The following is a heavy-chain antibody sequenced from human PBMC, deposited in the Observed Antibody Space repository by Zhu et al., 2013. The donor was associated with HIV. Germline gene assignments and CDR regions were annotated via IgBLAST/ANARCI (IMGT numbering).Heavy chain of an antibody. J-gene: IGHJ4*02. CDR2: ISAYNGNT. D-gene: IGHD2-15*01. CDR3: ARAPLPPIRSGGSCYSVDY. Sequence: QVQLVQSGAEVKKPGASVKVSCKASGYTFTSYGISWVRQAPGQGLEWMGWISAYNGNTNYAQKLQGRVTMTTDTSTSTAYMELRSLRSDDTAVYYCARAPLPPIRSGGSCYSVDYWGQGTLVTVSS. V-gene: IGHV1-18*01. CDR1: GYTFTSYG.